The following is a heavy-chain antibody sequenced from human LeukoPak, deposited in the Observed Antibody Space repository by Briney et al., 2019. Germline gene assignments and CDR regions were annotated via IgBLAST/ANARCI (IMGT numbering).Heavy chain of an antibody. CDR2: ISSSSSTI. Sequence: GGSLTLACAVSGFTFSDHYMSWVRQAPGKGLEWVSYISSSSSTIYYADSVKGRFTISRDNAKNSLYLQMNSLRAEDTAVYYCARASSGRFYYYYYYYMDVWGKGTTVTVSS. J-gene: IGHJ6*03. CDR1: GFTFSDHY. D-gene: IGHD6-19*01. V-gene: IGHV3-11*04. CDR3: ARASSGRFYYYYYYYMDV.